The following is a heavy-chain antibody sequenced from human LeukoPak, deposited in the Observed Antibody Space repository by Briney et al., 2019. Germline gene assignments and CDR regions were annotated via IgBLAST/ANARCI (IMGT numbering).Heavy chain of an antibody. CDR2: ILSGGAT. CDR3: ARTSGSSTPFDY. V-gene: IGHV3-53*01. CDR1: DFSVNTNY. D-gene: IGHD1-26*01. Sequence: GGSLRLSCAASDFSVNTNYMNWVRQAPGKGLEWVSVILSGGATYYADSVKGRFTISRDNSKNTLYLQMNSLTVDDTAVYYCARTSGSSTPFDYWGQGTLVTVSS. J-gene: IGHJ4*02.